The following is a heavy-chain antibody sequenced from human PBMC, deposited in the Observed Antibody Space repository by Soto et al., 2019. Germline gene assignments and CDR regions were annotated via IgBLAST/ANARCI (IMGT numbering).Heavy chain of an antibody. J-gene: IGHJ4*02. CDR2: IWYDGSNK. CDR1: GFSFSSYG. Sequence: QVQLVESGGGVVQPGRSLRLSCAASGFSFSSYGMHWVRQAPGKGLEWVAVIWYDGSNKYYADSVKGRFTISRDNSKNTLYLQMTSLRTEDTAVYYCARTKAVGAKTQYYFAYWGQGTLFTVSS. D-gene: IGHD6-19*01. CDR3: ARTKAVGAKTQYYFAY. V-gene: IGHV3-33*01.